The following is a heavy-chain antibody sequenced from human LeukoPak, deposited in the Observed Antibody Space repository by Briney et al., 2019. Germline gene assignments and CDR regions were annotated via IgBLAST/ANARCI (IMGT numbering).Heavy chain of an antibody. D-gene: IGHD3-10*01. J-gene: IGHJ4*02. Sequence: PSETPSLTCTVSGGSVTTYYWSWIREPTGKGLEWIGYIHYSGSTNYNPSLKSRVTTSLDTSKNQFSLRVSSVTAADTAVYYCARGRDGSYFFDYWGQGALVAVSS. V-gene: IGHV4-59*02. CDR3: ARGRDGSYFFDY. CDR1: GGSVTTYY. CDR2: IHYSGST.